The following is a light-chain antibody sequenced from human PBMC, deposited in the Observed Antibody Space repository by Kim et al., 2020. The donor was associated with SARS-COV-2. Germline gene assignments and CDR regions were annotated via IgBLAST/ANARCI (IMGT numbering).Light chain of an antibody. J-gene: IGKJ2*01. CDR3: HQYYSLPLT. Sequence: RATINCKSSQSVLYNSNKKNDLAWYQQKPGQPPKLLIYWASTRESGVPDRFSGSGSGTDFTLTISSRQAEDVAVYYCHQYYSLPLTFGQGTKLEI. V-gene: IGKV4-1*01. CDR2: WAS. CDR1: QSVLYNSNKKND.